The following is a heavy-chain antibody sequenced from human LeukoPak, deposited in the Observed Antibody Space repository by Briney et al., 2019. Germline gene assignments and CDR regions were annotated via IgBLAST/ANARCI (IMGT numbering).Heavy chain of an antibody. Sequence: TGGSLRLSCTASGLTLTTFDMVWVRQAPGRGLEWVSIISGNDPTKIYADSVKGRFTISRDDLKNTIYLQMDSLRDEDTAFYYCAKGLDTYSSRYLDRIFDSWGQGTLVSVSS. CDR3: AKGLDTYSSRYLDRIFDS. V-gene: IGHV3-23*01. D-gene: IGHD6-25*01. CDR1: GLTLTTFD. J-gene: IGHJ5*01. CDR2: ISGNDPTK.